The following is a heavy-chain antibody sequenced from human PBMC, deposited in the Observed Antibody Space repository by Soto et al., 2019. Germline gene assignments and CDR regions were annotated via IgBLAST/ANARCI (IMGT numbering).Heavy chain of an antibody. Sequence: QVQLQESGPGLVKPSDTLSLTCAVSGYSVSSSNWWVWIRQPPGKGLEWIGSPYSGGSAYYNPSLKSRVTMSLDTSKNHLSLRLSSVTVVDTAVYYCSRTKGLVLRAIDLWGRGTLVTVSS. J-gene: IGHJ2*01. CDR1: GYSVSSSNW. V-gene: IGHV4-28*01. D-gene: IGHD2-8*02. CDR2: PYSGGSA. CDR3: SRTKGLVLRAIDL.